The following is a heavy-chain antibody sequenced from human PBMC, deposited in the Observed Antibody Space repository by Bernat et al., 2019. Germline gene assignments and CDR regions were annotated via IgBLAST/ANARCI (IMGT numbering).Heavy chain of an antibody. CDR1: GFTFSSYA. J-gene: IGHJ4*02. CDR2: ISGSGGST. CDR3: AKHYDFWSGYLDY. D-gene: IGHD3-3*01. Sequence: EVQLLESGGGLVQPGGSLRLSCAASGFTFSSYAMSWVRQAPGKGLEWVSAISGSGGSTYYAESVKGRFTISRDNSKNTLYLQMNSLRAEDTAIYYCAKHYDFWSGYLDYWGQGTLVTVSS. V-gene: IGHV3-23*01.